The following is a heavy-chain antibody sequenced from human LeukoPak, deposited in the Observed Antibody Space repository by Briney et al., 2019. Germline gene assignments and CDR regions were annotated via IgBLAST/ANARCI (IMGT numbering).Heavy chain of an antibody. V-gene: IGHV1-2*02. CDR1: GYTFIGYF. Sequence: ASVKVSCKTSGYTFIGYFLHWVRQAPGQGLEWMGWINPNSGDTNYAQNFQGRVTMTSDTSITTAYMELTSLRSDDSAIYFCARLGATTYDYWGEGTQLTVSS. D-gene: IGHD1-26*01. CDR2: INPNSGDT. CDR3: ARLGATTYDY. J-gene: IGHJ4*02.